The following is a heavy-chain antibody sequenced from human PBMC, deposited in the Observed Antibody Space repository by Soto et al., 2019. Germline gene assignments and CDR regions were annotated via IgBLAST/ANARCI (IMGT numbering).Heavy chain of an antibody. Sequence: PSETLSLTCTVSGDSIRSYFWSWIRQPPGKGLEWIGYVYSTEITNYNPSLKSRVAMSIDTSKNQFSLKVRSVTAADTAVYYCARGSEAWFDPWGQGTLVTVSS. CDR1: GDSIRSYF. J-gene: IGHJ5*02. V-gene: IGHV4-59*01. CDR2: VYSTEIT. CDR3: ARGSEAWFDP.